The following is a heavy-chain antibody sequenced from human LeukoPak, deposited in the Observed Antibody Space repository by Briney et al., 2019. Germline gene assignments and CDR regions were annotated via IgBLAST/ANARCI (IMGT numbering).Heavy chain of an antibody. V-gene: IGHV3-74*01. Sequence: PGGSLRLSCAASGFTFSNYWMHWVRQAPGKGLEWVSRINSDGSGTNYADSVKGRFTSSRDNAKNTQYLQMNSLRAEDTAVYYCARGEVAGTWFDPWGQGTLVTVSS. CDR3: ARGEVAGTWFDP. J-gene: IGHJ5*02. CDR1: GFTFSNYW. CDR2: INSDGSGT. D-gene: IGHD6-19*01.